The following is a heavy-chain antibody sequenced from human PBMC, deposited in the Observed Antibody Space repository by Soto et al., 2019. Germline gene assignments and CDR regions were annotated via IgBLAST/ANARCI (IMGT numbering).Heavy chain of an antibody. Sequence: SETLSLTCTVSGGSISSGGYYWSWIRQHPGKGLEWIGYIYYSGSTYYNPSLKSRVTISVDTSKNQFSLKLSSVTAADTAVYYCARSLLWFGELKSNNWFDPWGQGTLVTVSS. CDR1: GGSISSGGYY. V-gene: IGHV4-31*03. CDR2: IYYSGST. CDR3: ARSLLWFGELKSNNWFDP. J-gene: IGHJ5*02. D-gene: IGHD3-10*01.